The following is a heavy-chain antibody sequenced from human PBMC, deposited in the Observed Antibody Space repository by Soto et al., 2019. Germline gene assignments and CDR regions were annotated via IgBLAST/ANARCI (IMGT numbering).Heavy chain of an antibody. CDR1: GFTFSLYG. J-gene: IGHJ6*02. V-gene: IGHV3-33*01. Sequence: GGSLRLSCAASGFTFSLYGMHWVRQAPGKGLEWVAVIWNDGSEKNYADSVKGRFTLSGDSSKNTLYLEMNSLRVEDTAVYYCARVGHNGYDLDFDYYYGMDVWGQGTTVTVSS. CDR3: ARVGHNGYDLDFDYYYGMDV. CDR2: IWNDGSEK. D-gene: IGHD5-12*01.